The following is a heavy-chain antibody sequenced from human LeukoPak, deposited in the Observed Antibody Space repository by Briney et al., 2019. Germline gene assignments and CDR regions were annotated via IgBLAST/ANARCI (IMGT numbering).Heavy chain of an antibody. D-gene: IGHD3-10*01. Sequence: SETLSLTCTVSGGSISSSSYYWGWIRQPPGKGLEWIGTIYYSGSTYYNPSLKSRVTISVDTSKNQFSLKLSSVTAADTAAYYCASAQGGRPLWFGELYNADWGQGTLVTVSS. CDR1: GGSISSSSYY. V-gene: IGHV4-39*01. CDR2: IYYSGST. CDR3: ASAQGGRPLWFGELYNAD. J-gene: IGHJ4*02.